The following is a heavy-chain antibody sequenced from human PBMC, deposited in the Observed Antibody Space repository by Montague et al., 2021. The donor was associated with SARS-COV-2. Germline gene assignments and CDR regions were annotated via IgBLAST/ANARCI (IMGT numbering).Heavy chain of an antibody. CDR3: ARGGYYDNTGYYSDYYYNMDD. V-gene: IGHV4-59*01. J-gene: IGHJ6*02. CDR1: GGSIDGFY. Sequence: SETLSLTCTVSGGSIDGFYWSWIRRPPGKGLEWIGCIFHSGRTYYNPSLKSRVSMSVDTSKNQVSLRLSSLTAADTAVYYCARGGYYDNTGYYSDYYYNMDDWGQGTTVTVSS. D-gene: IGHD3-22*01. CDR2: IFHSGRT.